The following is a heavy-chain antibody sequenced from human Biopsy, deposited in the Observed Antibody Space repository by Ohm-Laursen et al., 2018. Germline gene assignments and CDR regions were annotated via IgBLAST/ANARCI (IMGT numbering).Heavy chain of an antibody. V-gene: IGHV1-69*11. CDR3: AREAIGYQLPCDD. CDR1: TGTFTSYG. J-gene: IGHJ4*02. CDR2: IIPILRTT. Sequence: SVKVSCKAPTGTFTSYGIIWERQAPGQGLEWIGRIIPILRTTAYAQTFLGRVTITADSPTSTVDMELTSLTSDDTAVYFCAREAIGYQLPCDDWGQGTLVTVSS. D-gene: IGHD2-2*01.